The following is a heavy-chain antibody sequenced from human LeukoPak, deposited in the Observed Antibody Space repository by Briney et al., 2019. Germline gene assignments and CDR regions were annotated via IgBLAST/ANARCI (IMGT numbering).Heavy chain of an antibody. Sequence: GGSLRLSCAASGFTFSSYGMHWVRQAPGKGLEWVAVISYDGSNKYYADSVEGRLTISRDNSKNTLYLQMNSLRAEDTAVYYCAKGLQFDPWGQGTLVTVSS. D-gene: IGHD4-11*01. CDR1: GFTFSSYG. CDR3: AKGLQFDP. CDR2: ISYDGSNK. V-gene: IGHV3-30*18. J-gene: IGHJ5*02.